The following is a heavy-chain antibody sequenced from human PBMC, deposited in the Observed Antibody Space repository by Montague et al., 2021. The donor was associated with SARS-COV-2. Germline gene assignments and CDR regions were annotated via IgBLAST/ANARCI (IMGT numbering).Heavy chain of an antibody. J-gene: IGHJ4*02. CDR1: GFSISSGYY. Sequence: SETLSPTCSVSGFSISSGYYWGWIRQTPGKGLEWIGSRYQNGATYYSPSLKRPVTILLDTSKNQFSLSLTSVTAADTAVYYCARSGVGIFDFSYFDSWGQGSLVIVSS. CDR3: ARSGVGIFDFSYFDS. D-gene: IGHD3-3*01. V-gene: IGHV4-38-2*02. CDR2: RYQNGAT.